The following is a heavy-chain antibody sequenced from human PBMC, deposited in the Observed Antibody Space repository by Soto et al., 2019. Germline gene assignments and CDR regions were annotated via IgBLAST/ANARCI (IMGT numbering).Heavy chain of an antibody. CDR3: ARDLYI. V-gene: IGHV3-48*02. J-gene: IGHJ4*02. CDR2: VSTSGTTV. D-gene: IGHD3-16*01. Sequence: PGGSLRLSCAASGFTFSDYSMNWVRQAPGKGLEWVSYVSTSGTTVYYADSVKGRFTISRDNVKNSLYLQMKSLSDEDTAVYYCARDLYIWGQGTLVTVSS. CDR1: GFTFSDYS.